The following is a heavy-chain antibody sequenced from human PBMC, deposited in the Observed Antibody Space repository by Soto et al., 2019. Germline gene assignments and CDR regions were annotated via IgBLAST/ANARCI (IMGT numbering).Heavy chain of an antibody. V-gene: IGHV4-39*01. Sequence: SETLSLTCTVSGGSISSSSYYWGWIRQPPGKGLEWIGSIYYSGSTYYNPSLKSQVTISVDTSKNQFSLKLSSVTAADTAVYYCARLGIAAAGTYYYGMDVWGQGTTVTVSS. CDR3: ARLGIAAAGTYYYGMDV. D-gene: IGHD6-13*01. CDR2: IYYSGST. CDR1: GGSISSSSYY. J-gene: IGHJ6*02.